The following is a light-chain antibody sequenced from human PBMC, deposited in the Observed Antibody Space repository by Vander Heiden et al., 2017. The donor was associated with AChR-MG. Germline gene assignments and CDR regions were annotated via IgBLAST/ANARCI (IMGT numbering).Light chain of an antibody. CDR3: NARDSNTPL. CDR1: SLRSYY. J-gene: IGLJ2*01. CDR2: SKN. Sequence: SCELTQDPAVAVALGQTVRITCQGDSLRSYYASWYQQKPGQAPVLVIYSKNNRPSGIPDRFSGSSSGNTASLTTTGAQAEDEADYYCNARDSNTPLFGGGTKLTVL. V-gene: IGLV3-19*01.